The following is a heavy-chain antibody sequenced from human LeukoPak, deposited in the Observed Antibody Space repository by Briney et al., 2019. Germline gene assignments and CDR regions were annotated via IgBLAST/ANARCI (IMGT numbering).Heavy chain of an antibody. V-gene: IGHV4-61*01. Sequence: SETLSLTCTVSGGSVSSGSYYWSWLRQPPGKGLEWIGYIYYSGSTNYNPSLKSRVTISVDTSKNQFSLKLSSVTAADTAVYYCARRVAVNPRYYFDYWGQGTLVTVSS. CDR1: GGSVSSGSYY. CDR2: IYYSGST. D-gene: IGHD3-22*01. CDR3: ARRVAVNPRYYFDY. J-gene: IGHJ4*02.